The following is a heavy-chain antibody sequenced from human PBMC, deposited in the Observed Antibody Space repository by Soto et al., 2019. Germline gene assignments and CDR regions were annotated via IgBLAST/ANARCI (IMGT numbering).Heavy chain of an antibody. V-gene: IGHV4-31*03. CDR2: IYYSGST. J-gene: IGHJ5*02. CDR3: ARGGYYYASSGYLNWFDP. CDR1: GGSISSGGYY. Sequence: PSETLSLTCTVSGGSISSGGYYWSWIRQHPGKGLEWIGYIYYSGSTYYNPSLKSRVTISVDTSKNQFSLKLSSVTAADTAVYYCARGGYYYASSGYLNWFDPWAQGTLVTVSS. D-gene: IGHD3-22*01.